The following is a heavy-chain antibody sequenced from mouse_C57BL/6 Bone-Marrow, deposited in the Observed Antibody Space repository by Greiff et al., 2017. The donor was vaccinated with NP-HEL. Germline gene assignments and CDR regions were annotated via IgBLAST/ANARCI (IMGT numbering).Heavy chain of an antibody. Sequence: EVQLQQSGPELVKPGASVKISCKASGYTFTDYYMNWVKQSHGKSLEWIGDINPNNGGTSYNQKFKGKATLTVDKSSSTAYMELRSLTSEDSAVYYCARLRRAFAYWGQGTLVTVSA. V-gene: IGHV1-26*01. CDR3: ARLRRAFAY. D-gene: IGHD2-12*01. J-gene: IGHJ3*01. CDR2: INPNNGGT. CDR1: GYTFTDYY.